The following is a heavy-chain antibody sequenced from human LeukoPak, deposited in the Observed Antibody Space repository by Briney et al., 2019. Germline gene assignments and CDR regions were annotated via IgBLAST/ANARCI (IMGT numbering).Heavy chain of an antibody. CDR3: ARVRILLTISPFDP. CDR1: GGTFSSYA. Sequence: ASVKVSCKASGGTFSSYAISWVRQAPGQGLEWMGGIIPIFGTANYAQKFQGRVTITADESTSTAYMELSSLRSEDTAVYYCARVRILLTISPFDPWGQGTLVTVSS. D-gene: IGHD2-15*01. J-gene: IGHJ5*02. V-gene: IGHV1-69*13. CDR2: IIPIFGTA.